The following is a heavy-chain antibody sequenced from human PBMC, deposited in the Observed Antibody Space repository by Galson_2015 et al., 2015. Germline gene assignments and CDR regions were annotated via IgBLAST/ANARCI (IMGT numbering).Heavy chain of an antibody. CDR2: IIPFSGTT. D-gene: IGHD1-26*01. Sequence: SVKVSCKASGGTFSSYVINWVRQAPGQGLEWMGQIIPFSGTTNYAQKFQGRVAITADESTSTAYMELNSLTSEDTAVYYCAREAVGATFAFWGQGALVTVSS. J-gene: IGHJ4*02. V-gene: IGHV1-69*13. CDR3: AREAVGATFAF. CDR1: GGTFSSYV.